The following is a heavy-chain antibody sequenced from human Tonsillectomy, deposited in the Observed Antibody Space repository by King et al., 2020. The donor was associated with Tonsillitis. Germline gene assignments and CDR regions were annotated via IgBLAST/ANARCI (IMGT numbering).Heavy chain of an antibody. V-gene: IGHV3-48*01. CDR1: GFTFSSYS. CDR2: ISSSSSTI. D-gene: IGHD3-3*01. Sequence: VQLVESGGGLVQPGGSLRLSCAASGFTFSSYSMNWVRQAPGKGLEWVSYISSSSSTIYYADSVKGRFTISRANAKNSLYLQMNSLRAEDTAVYYCARNFGYYDFWSGYYTLPEVDYYYMDVWGKGTTVTVSS. CDR3: ARNFGYYDFWSGYYTLPEVDYYYMDV. J-gene: IGHJ6*03.